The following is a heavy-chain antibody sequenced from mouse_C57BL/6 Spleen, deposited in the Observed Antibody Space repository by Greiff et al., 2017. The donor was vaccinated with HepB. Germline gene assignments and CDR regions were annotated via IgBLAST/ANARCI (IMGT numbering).Heavy chain of an antibody. CDR3: ATSNWDRAWFAY. D-gene: IGHD4-1*01. J-gene: IGHJ3*01. CDR2: ISSGSSTI. CDR1: GFTFSDYG. Sequence: DVKLVESGGGLVKPGGSLKLSCAASGFTFSDYGMHWVRQAPEKGLEWVAYISSGSSTIYYADTVKGRFTISRDNAKNTLFLQMTSLRSEDTAMYYCATSNWDRAWFAYWGQGTLVTVSA. V-gene: IGHV5-17*01.